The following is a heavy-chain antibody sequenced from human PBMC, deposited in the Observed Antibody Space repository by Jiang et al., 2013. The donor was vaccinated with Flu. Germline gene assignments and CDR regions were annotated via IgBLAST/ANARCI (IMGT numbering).Heavy chain of an antibody. CDR3: AAGASGWYYYYYGLDV. J-gene: IGHJ6*02. D-gene: IGHD6-19*01. V-gene: IGHV1-58*01. Sequence: SGAEVKRPGTSVKVSCKASAFTFTTSAVQWVRQARGQRLEWIGWIVVGSGNTNYAPKFQERVTITRDLSTRTAYMELSSLRSEDTAVYYCAAGASGWYYYYYGLDVWGQGTT. CDR1: AFTFTTSA. CDR2: IVVGSGNT.